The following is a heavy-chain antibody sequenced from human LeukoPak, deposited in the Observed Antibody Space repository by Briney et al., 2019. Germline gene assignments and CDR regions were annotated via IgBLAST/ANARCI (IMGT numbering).Heavy chain of an antibody. CDR3: ARRRYYDGSGYLE. J-gene: IGHJ1*01. Sequence: PSETLSLTCSVSGDSVSRSDSYWDWIRQPPGKGLEWIGTIYYSGRTYYSPSLKSRVTMSVNPSNNQFSLNLRSVTAADTALYYCARRRYYDGSGYLEWGQGTLLSVSS. V-gene: IGHV4-39*01. D-gene: IGHD3-22*01. CDR2: IYYSGRT. CDR1: GDSVSRSDSY.